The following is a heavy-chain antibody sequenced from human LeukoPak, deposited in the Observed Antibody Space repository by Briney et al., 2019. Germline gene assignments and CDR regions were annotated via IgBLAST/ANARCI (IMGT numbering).Heavy chain of an antibody. CDR1: GFTFSSYS. V-gene: IGHV3-21*01. Sequence: PGGSLRLSCAASGFTFSSYSMNWVRQAPGKGLEWVASISSSSSYIYYADSVKGRFTISRDNAKNSLYLQMNSLRAEDTAVYYCARVMGPSKESMGASYYWGQGTLVTVSS. CDR3: ARVMGPSKESMGASYY. D-gene: IGHD1-26*01. J-gene: IGHJ4*02. CDR2: ISSSSSYI.